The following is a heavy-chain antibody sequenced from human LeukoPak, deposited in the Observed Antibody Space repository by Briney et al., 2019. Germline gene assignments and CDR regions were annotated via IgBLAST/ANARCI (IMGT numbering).Heavy chain of an antibody. Sequence: GESLRISCQGSGFSFTTYLISWVRQMPGKGLEWMWRIYPSDSYTNYSPSFQGRVTISADKSISTAYLQLTSLRASDTAIYYCARHFYSGYDLIDYWGQGTLVTAS. V-gene: IGHV5-10-1*01. CDR3: ARHFYSGYDLIDY. CDR2: IYPSDSYT. CDR1: GFSFTTYL. J-gene: IGHJ4*02. D-gene: IGHD5-12*01.